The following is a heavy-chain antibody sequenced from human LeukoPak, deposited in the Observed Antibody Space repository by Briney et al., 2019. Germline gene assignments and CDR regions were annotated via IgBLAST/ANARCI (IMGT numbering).Heavy chain of an antibody. CDR1: GLTVSSNY. CDR2: IYSGGST. CDR3: ARGSGSYSYYFDY. D-gene: IGHD1-26*01. J-gene: IGHJ4*02. Sequence: GGSLRLSCAASGLTVSSNYMSWVRQAPGKGLEWVSVIYSGGSTYHADSVKGRFTISRDNSKNTLYLQMNSLRAEDTAVYYCARGSGSYSYYFDYWGQGTLVTVSS. V-gene: IGHV3-53*01.